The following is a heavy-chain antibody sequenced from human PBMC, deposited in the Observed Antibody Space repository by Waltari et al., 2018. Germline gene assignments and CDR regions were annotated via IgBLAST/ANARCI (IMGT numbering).Heavy chain of an antibody. D-gene: IGHD2-8*01. Sequence: QVQLVQSGAEVKKPGASVKVSCKASGYTFTSYDINWVRQATGQGLEWMGWMNPNSGNTGYAQKFQGRVTMTRNTSISTAYMELSSLRSEDTAVYYCARGIGLIVLMVYAPYYFDYWGQGTLVTVSS. V-gene: IGHV1-8*01. CDR1: GYTFTSYD. J-gene: IGHJ4*02. CDR2: MNPNSGNT. CDR3: ARGIGLIVLMVYAPYYFDY.